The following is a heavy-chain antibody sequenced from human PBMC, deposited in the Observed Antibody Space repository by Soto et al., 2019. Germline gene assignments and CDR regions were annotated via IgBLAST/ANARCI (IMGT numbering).Heavy chain of an antibody. J-gene: IGHJ4*02. CDR1: GFSLNTGGVG. D-gene: IGHD4-4*01. CDR3: AHRPASINYPYYFDY. CDR2: IYWDDDK. Sequence: QITLKESGPTLVKPTQTLTLTCTFSGFSLNTGGVGVGWIRQPPGKALEWLALIYWDDDKRYSPSLKSRLTITKDTSKNQVVLIMTTMDPVDTATYYCAHRPASINYPYYFDYWGQGTLVTVSS. V-gene: IGHV2-5*02.